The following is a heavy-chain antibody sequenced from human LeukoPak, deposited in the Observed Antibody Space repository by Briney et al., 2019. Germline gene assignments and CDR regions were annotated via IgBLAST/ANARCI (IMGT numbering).Heavy chain of an antibody. CDR2: IKQDEIEK. J-gene: IGHJ6*02. Sequence: PGGSLRLSCAASGFTFSSYWMSWVRQAPGKGLEWVANIKQDEIEKYFVDSVKGRFTISRDNARNSLYLQMSSLRAEDTAVYYCARDGSSSWYSMDVWGQGTTVTVSS. V-gene: IGHV3-7*01. D-gene: IGHD6-13*01. CDR1: GFTFSSYW. CDR3: ARDGSSSWYSMDV.